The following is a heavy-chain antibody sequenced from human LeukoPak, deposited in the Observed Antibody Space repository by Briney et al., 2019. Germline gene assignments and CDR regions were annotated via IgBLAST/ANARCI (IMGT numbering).Heavy chain of an antibody. J-gene: IGHJ4*02. CDR3: ASCLFDYYYFDQ. Sequence: SETLSLTCAVSGDSITSHNWWSWVRQSPGKGLEWVGEIYHSGTTNYSPSLKSRVTISVDKSKNQLSLRLTSVTAADTAVYFCASCLFDYYYFDQWGQGTLVTVSS. V-gene: IGHV4-4*02. CDR1: GDSITSHNW. D-gene: IGHD3-10*01. CDR2: IYHSGTT.